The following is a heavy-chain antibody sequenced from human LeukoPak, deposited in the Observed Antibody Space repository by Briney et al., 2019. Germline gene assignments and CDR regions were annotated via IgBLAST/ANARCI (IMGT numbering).Heavy chain of an antibody. CDR1: GFTFSSYW. CDR2: IKTKTNSYAT. V-gene: IGHV3-73*01. D-gene: IGHD6-13*01. CDR3: TIEYSSSWYLDY. Sequence: PGGSLRLSCAASGFTFSSYWMSWVRQASGKGLEWVGRIKTKTNSYATAYAASVKGRFTISRDDAKNTAYLQMNSLKSEDTAVYYCTIEYSSSWYLDYWGQGTLVTVSS. J-gene: IGHJ4*02.